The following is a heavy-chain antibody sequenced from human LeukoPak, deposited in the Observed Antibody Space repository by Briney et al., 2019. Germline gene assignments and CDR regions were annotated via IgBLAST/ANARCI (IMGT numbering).Heavy chain of an antibody. J-gene: IGHJ4*01. Sequence: GGSLRLSCAAFGFTFSNSAMSWVRPAPGKGLEWVSTLSGSGITTYYADSVKGRFTISRDNSKNTLYLQMNSLRAEDTAAYYCAKGIYSSGWSYFDYWGHGTLVTVSS. CDR1: GFTFSNSA. D-gene: IGHD6-19*01. V-gene: IGHV3-23*01. CDR3: AKGIYSSGWSYFDY. CDR2: LSGSGITT.